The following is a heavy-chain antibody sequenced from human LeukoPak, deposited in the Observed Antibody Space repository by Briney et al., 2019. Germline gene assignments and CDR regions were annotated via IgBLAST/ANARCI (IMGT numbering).Heavy chain of an antibody. CDR2: IDTIYTK. CDR1: GGSISSSSYY. J-gene: IGHJ4*02. V-gene: IGHV3-69-1*02. CDR3: AREGGRFGELLY. Sequence: ETLSLTCTVSGGSISSSSYYWSWIRQPPGKGLEWVAYIDTIYTKDYADSVKGRFTISRDNAENSLYLQMNSLRAEDTAVYYCAREGGRFGELLYWGQGALVTVSS. D-gene: IGHD3-10*01.